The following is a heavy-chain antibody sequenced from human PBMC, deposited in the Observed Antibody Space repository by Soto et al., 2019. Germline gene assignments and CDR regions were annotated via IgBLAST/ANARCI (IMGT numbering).Heavy chain of an antibody. Sequence: SVKVSFKASGGTFSSYAISWVRQAPGQGLGWMGGIIPIFGTANYAQKFQGRVTITADESTSTAYMELSSLRSEDTAVYYCARTDLHSGTHDGTTTGVWYFDYWGQGTLVTVSS. V-gene: IGHV1-69*01. J-gene: IGHJ4*02. D-gene: IGHD1-26*01. CDR1: GGTFSSYA. CDR3: ARTDLHSGTHDGTTTGVWYFDY. CDR2: IIPIFGTA.